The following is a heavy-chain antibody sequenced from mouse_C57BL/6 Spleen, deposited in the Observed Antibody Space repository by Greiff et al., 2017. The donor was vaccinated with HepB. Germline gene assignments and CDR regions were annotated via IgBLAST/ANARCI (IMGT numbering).Heavy chain of an antibody. Sequence: EVKLMESGGDLVKPGGSLKLSCAASGFTFSSYGMSWVRQTPDKRLEWVATISSGGSYTYYPDSVKGRFTISRDNAKNTLYLQMSSLKSEDTAMYYCASEVTTYFDVWGTGTTVTVSS. D-gene: IGHD2-2*01. CDR1: GFTFSSYG. V-gene: IGHV5-6*01. J-gene: IGHJ1*03. CDR2: ISSGGSYT. CDR3: ASEVTTYFDV.